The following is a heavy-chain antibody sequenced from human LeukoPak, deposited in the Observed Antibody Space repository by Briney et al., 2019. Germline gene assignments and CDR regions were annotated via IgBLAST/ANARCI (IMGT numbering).Heavy chain of an antibody. V-gene: IGHV4-39*01. CDR2: MDYNGGT. CDR1: GGSISSSSYY. J-gene: IGHJ5*02. Sequence: SETLSLTCSVSGGSISSSSYYCAWIRQPPGKGLEGVGRMDYNGGTYYNPSLKSRITMSEDVSRNQFSLTLRSVTAADTAVYYCARLFADNYYDSSGYGGNWFDPWGQGTLVTVSS. D-gene: IGHD3-22*01. CDR3: ARLFADNYYDSSGYGGNWFDP.